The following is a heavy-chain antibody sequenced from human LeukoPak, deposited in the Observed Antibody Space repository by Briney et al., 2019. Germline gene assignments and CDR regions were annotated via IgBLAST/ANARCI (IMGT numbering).Heavy chain of an antibody. Sequence: PGGSLRLSCAASGVTFSSYGMHWVRQAPGKGLEWVALISSDGNDKLYGDSVKVRFTISRDDSKSTLYLQMNSLRAEDTAVYYCTTKVIRGNSGDDYDDWGQGTLVTVSS. V-gene: IGHV3-30*03. CDR1: GVTFSSYG. CDR2: ISSDGNDK. CDR3: TTKVIRGNSGDDYDD. D-gene: IGHD5-12*01. J-gene: IGHJ4*02.